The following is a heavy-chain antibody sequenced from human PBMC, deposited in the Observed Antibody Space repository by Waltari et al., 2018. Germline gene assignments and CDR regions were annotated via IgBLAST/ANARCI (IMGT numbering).Heavy chain of an antibody. Sequence: QLQLQESGPGLVKPSETLSLTCTVSGGSISSSRYYWGWIRQPPGKGLEWIGSIYYSGRTYYNPSRKSRVTISVDTSKNQFSLKLSSVTAAETAVYYCARPSGYSSSWYPYWGQGTLVTVSS. CDR1: GGSISSSRYY. V-gene: IGHV4-39*01. CDR3: ARPSGYSSSWYPY. J-gene: IGHJ4*02. CDR2: IYYSGRT. D-gene: IGHD6-13*01.